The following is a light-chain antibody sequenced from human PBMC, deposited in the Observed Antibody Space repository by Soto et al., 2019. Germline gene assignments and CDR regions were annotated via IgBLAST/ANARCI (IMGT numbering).Light chain of an antibody. V-gene: IGKV3-11*01. Sequence: EIVLTQSPATLSLSPGERATLFCRASQSISSSLACYQHKSGQAPRLLIYDASNRSTGIPARFSGGGSGADFTLTISSLEPEDFAVYYCQQRSQWPPTFGQGTKMEIK. CDR2: DAS. J-gene: IGKJ2*01. CDR1: QSISSS. CDR3: QQRSQWPPT.